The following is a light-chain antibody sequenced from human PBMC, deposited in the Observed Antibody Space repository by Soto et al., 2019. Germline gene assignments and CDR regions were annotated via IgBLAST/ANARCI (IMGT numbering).Light chain of an antibody. V-gene: IGLV2-14*01. Sequence: QSALTQPASVSGSPGQSITISGTGTSSDVGGYNYVSWYQQRPGKAPKFMIYEVTNRPSGVSNRFSGSKSGNTASLTISGLQAEDEADYYCASYTSRGTRVFGTGTKVTV. CDR3: ASYTSRGTRV. CDR1: SSDVGGYNY. CDR2: EVT. J-gene: IGLJ1*01.